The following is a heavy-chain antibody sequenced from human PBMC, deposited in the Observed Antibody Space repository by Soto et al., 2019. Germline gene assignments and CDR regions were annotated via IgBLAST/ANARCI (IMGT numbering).Heavy chain of an antibody. V-gene: IGHV4-39*07. CDR3: ARALVADYYDSSGYGYFDI. J-gene: IGHJ3*02. CDR1: GGSISSSSYY. Sequence: SETLSLTCTVSGGSISSSSYYWVWIRQPPGKGLEWIGSIYYSGSTYYNPSLKSRVTISVDTSKNQFSLKLSSVTAADTAVYYCARALVADYYDSSGYGYFDIWGQGTMVTVSS. CDR2: IYYSGST. D-gene: IGHD3-22*01.